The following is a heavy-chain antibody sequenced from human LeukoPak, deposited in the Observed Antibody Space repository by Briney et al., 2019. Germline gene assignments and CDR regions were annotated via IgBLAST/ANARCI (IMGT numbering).Heavy chain of an antibody. D-gene: IGHD3-10*01. Sequence: SGGSLRLSCAASGFTFSSYSMNWVRQAPGKGLEWVSSISSSSSYIYYADSVKGRFTISRDNAKNSVYLQMNSLRAEDTAVYYCARPYYYSSGSLPYWGQGTLVTVSS. J-gene: IGHJ4*02. CDR3: ARPYYYSSGSLPY. CDR1: GFTFSSYS. V-gene: IGHV3-21*01. CDR2: ISSSSSYI.